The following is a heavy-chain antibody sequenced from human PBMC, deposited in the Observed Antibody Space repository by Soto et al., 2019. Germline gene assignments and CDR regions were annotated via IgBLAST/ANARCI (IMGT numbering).Heavy chain of an antibody. D-gene: IGHD3-22*01. CDR2: INPYGGAA. CDR1: GYTFTSTW. Sequence: GASVKVSCKASGYTFTSTWMHWVRQAPGQGLEWMGIINPYGGAATYAEKFQGRVTMTRDTSTATDYMELSSLRSEDTAMYYCARYRQHRSAYWWLDYWGQGIQVTVS. V-gene: IGHV1-46*01. J-gene: IGHJ4*02. CDR3: ARYRQHRSAYWWLDY.